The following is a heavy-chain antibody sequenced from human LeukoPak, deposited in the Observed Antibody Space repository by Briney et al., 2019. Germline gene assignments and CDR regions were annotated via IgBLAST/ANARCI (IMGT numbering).Heavy chain of an antibody. V-gene: IGHV3-74*01. CDR1: GFTFSSYA. CDR3: ARNDRYSTGWFN. D-gene: IGHD6-19*01. Sequence: GGSPRLSCAASGFTFSSYAMSWVRQVPGKGLVWVSRITDDGRSTRYADSVKGRFTISRDNTKNTLYLQMNSLRAEDTAVYYCARNDRYSTGWFNWGQGTLVTVSS. J-gene: IGHJ4*02. CDR2: ITDDGRST.